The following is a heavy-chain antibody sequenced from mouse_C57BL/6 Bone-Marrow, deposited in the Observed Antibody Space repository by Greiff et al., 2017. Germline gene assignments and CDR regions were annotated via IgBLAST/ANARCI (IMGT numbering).Heavy chain of an antibody. CDR3: ARMLLLFGY. CDR2: ISSGSSTI. Sequence: EVMLVESGGGLVKPGGSLKLSCAASGFTFSDYGMHWVRQAPEKGLEWVAYISSGSSTIYYAATVKGRFTISRDNAKNTLFLQMTSLRSGDTAMYYCARMLLLFGYWGQGTTLTVSS. J-gene: IGHJ2*01. D-gene: IGHD2-3*01. V-gene: IGHV5-17*01. CDR1: GFTFSDYG.